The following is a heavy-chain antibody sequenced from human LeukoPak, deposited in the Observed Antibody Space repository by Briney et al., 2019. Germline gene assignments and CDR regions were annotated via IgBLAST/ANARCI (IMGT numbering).Heavy chain of an antibody. J-gene: IGHJ4*01. V-gene: IGHV3-7*03. D-gene: IGHD6-19*01. CDR3: ARGRAAGSGWPFDY. CDR2: INHNGNVN. Sequence: GGSLRLSCAASGFTFSSYWMNWAREAPGKGREWVASINHNGNVNYYVDSVKGRFTISRDNAKNSLYLQMSNLRAEDTGVYYCARGRAAGSGWPFDYWGQGTLVTVSS. CDR1: GFTFSSYW.